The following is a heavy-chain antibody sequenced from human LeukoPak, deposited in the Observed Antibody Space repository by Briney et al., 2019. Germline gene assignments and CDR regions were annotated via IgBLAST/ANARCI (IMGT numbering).Heavy chain of an antibody. CDR3: ARLRGGYCSSTSCYPDY. CDR2: IYYSGST. V-gene: IGHV4-59*08. J-gene: IGHJ4*02. CDR1: VGSISRYY. Sequence: PSETLSLTCTVSVGSISRYYWSGIRQPPGKGLEWIGYIYYSGSTNYNPSLKSRVTISVDTSKNQFSLELSSVTAADTAVYYCARLRGGYCSSTSCYPDYWGQGTLVTVSS. D-gene: IGHD2-2*01.